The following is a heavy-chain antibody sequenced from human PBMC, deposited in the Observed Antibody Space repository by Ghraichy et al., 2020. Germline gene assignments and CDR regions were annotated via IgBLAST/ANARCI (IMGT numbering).Heavy chain of an antibody. D-gene: IGHD1-26*01. J-gene: IGHJ4*02. CDR1: NGSISNFS. V-gene: IGHV4-4*08. CDR3: ARDRRHYSGSPPGLDY. Sequence: SETLSLTCTISNGSISNFSWTWLRQTPGKRLDSLGYIQTTWNTKYNPSLKSRVTISVDTAKRQFSLKLTSVTAADTAVYYCARDRRHYSGSPPGLDYWGPGTLVSVSS. CDR2: IQTTWNT.